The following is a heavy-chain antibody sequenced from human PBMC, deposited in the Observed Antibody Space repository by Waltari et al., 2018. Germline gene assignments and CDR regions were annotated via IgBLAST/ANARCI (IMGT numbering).Heavy chain of an antibody. CDR3: ARGEYSSSSYY. J-gene: IGHJ4*02. Sequence: QVQLVQSGAAVKKHGSSVKVSCQASAGTVSSYAISSVRQAPGQGLEWMGRIIPIFGTANYAQKFQGRVTITADKSTSTAYMELSSLRSEDTAVYYCARGEYSSSSYYWGQGTLVTVSS. D-gene: IGHD6-6*01. V-gene: IGHV1-69*06. CDR1: AGTVSSYA. CDR2: IIPIFGTA.